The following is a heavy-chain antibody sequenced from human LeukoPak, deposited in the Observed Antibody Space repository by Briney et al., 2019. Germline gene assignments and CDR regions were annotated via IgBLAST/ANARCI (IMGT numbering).Heavy chain of an antibody. D-gene: IGHD4-17*01. CDR2: IYYGGTT. CDR3: ARGGATVTDH. J-gene: IGHJ5*02. Sequence: PSQTLSPTCSVSGGSISDDGYYWSWIRQFPGKGLEWIGHIYYGGTTEYNPSLKSRITISRDTSKTQFSLQLNSVTVADTAVYYCARGGATVTDHWGQGTLVTVSS. CDR1: GGSISDDGYY. V-gene: IGHV4-31*03.